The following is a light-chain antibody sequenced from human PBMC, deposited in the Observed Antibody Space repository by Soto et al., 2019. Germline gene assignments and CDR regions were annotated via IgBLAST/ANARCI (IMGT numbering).Light chain of an antibody. CDR3: QVWDSSGDHPV. J-gene: IGLJ2*01. CDR1: NIGSKS. Sequence: SYELTQPPSVSVAPGQTARITWEGNNIGSKSVHWYQQRPGQAPVMVVYEDSDRPSGIPERFSGSNSGNTATLTITRVEAGDEADYSCQVWDSSGDHPVFGGGTQLTAL. V-gene: IGLV3-21*02. CDR2: EDS.